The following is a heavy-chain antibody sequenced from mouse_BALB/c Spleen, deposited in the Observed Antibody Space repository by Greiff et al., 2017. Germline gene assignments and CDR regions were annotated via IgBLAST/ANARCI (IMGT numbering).Heavy chain of an antibody. CDR3: AREGDDLAWFAY. D-gene: IGHD2-12*01. J-gene: IGHJ3*01. Sequence: ESGPGLVKPSQSLSLTCSVTGYSITSGYYWNWIRQFPGNKLEWMGYISYDGSNNYNPSLKNRISITRDTSKNQFFLKLNSVTTEDTATYYCAREGDDLAWFAYWGQGTLVTVS. CDR1: GYSITSGYY. V-gene: IGHV3-6*02. CDR2: ISYDGSN.